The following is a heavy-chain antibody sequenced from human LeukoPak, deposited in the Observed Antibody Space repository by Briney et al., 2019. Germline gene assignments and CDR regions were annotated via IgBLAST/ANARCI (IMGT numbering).Heavy chain of an antibody. CDR2: ISGSGGST. J-gene: IGHJ4*02. CDR3: ANSPPLRYFDWLLSLYFDY. V-gene: IGHV3-23*01. D-gene: IGHD3-9*01. CDR1: GFTFSSYW. Sequence: PGGSLRLSCAASGFTFSSYWMHWVRQAPGKGLEWVSAISGSGGSTYYADSVKGRFTISRDNSKNTLYLQMNSLRAEDTAVYYCANSPPLRYFDWLLSLYFDYWGQGTLVTVSS.